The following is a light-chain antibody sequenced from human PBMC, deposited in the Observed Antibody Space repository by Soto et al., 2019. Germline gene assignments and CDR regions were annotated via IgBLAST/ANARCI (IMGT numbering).Light chain of an antibody. Sequence: EIVLTQSPGTLSLSPGERATLSCRASQSVSSNLAWYQQKPGQAPRLLIYGASTRATGIPARFSGSGSGTEFTLTISSLQSEDFAVYYCQQYNNRLTFGGGTKVDI. CDR2: GAS. CDR3: QQYNNRLT. V-gene: IGKV3-15*01. CDR1: QSVSSN. J-gene: IGKJ4*01.